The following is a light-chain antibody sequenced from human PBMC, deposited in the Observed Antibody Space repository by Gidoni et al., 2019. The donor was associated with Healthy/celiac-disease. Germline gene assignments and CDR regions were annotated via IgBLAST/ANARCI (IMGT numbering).Light chain of an antibody. CDR2: DVS. CDR3: CSYAGSYTVV. J-gene: IGLJ2*01. CDR1: SSAVGGYNY. Sequence: QSALTHPRSLSESPGQSVTISCTGTSSAVGGYNYVSWYQQHPGNAPTLMIYDVSKRPSGVPDRFAGSKSGNTASLTISVLQAEDDADYYCCSYAGSYTVVFGGGTKLTVL. V-gene: IGLV2-11*01.